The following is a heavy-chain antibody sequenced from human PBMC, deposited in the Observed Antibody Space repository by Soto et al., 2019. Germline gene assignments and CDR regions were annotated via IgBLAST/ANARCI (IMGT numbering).Heavy chain of an antibody. Sequence: EVQLVESGGGLVQPGGSLRLSCAASGLTVSTNPMSWVRQAPGKGLEWVSVIYTGGGTHYADSVKGSFTISRDNSKNTVNRQMNSLRPEDTAVYYCARDGSGHWGQGTLVTVSS. CDR2: IYTGGGT. V-gene: IGHV3-66*01. J-gene: IGHJ4*02. CDR1: GLTVSTNP. CDR3: ARDGSGH.